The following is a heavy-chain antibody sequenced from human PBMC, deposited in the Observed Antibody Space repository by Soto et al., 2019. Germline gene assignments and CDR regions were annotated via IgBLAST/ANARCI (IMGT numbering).Heavy chain of an antibody. CDR2: IYYSGST. J-gene: IGHJ4*02. Sequence: SETLSLTCTVSGGSVSSGSYYWSWIRQPPGKGLEWIGYIYYSGSTNYNPSLKSRVTISVDTSKNQFSLKLSSVTAADTAVYYCARGVWEDGYNYDYFDYWGQGTLVTVSS. D-gene: IGHD5-12*01. CDR3: ARGVWEDGYNYDYFDY. CDR1: GGSVSSGSYY. V-gene: IGHV4-61*01.